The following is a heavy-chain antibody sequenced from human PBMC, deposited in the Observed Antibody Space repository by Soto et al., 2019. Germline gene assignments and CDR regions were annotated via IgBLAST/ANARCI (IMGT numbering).Heavy chain of an antibody. CDR2: INAGNGNT. Sequence: ASVKVSCKASGDTFTSYGISWVRQAPGQGLEWMGWINAGNGNTKYSQKFQGRVTITRDTSASTAYMELSSLRSEDTAVYYCARDLVVPAAEVAFEPWGQGTLVTVSS. CDR3: ARDLVVPAAEVAFEP. CDR1: GDTFTSYG. V-gene: IGHV1-3*01. D-gene: IGHD2-2*01. J-gene: IGHJ5*02.